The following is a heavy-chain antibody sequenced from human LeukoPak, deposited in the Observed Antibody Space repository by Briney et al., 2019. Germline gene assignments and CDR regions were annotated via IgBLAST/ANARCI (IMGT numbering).Heavy chain of an antibody. D-gene: IGHD6-6*01. CDR3: ARARQVEYSSSSCFDY. V-gene: IGHV4-30-4*01. J-gene: IGHJ4*02. CDR2: IYYSGST. Sequence: MPSETLSLTCTVSGGSSSSGDYCWSWIRHPPGKGLEWIGYIYYSGSTYYNPSLKSRVTISVDTSKNQFSLKLSSVTAADTAVYYCARARQVEYSSSSCFDYWGQGTLVTVSS. CDR1: GGSSSSGDYC.